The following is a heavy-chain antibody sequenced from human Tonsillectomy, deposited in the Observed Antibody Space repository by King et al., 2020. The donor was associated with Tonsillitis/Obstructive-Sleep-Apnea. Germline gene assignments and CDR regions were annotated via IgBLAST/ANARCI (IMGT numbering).Heavy chain of an antibody. V-gene: IGHV3-30*04. CDR1: GFTFSSYA. CDR2: ISYDGSNK. Sequence: VQLVESGGGVVQPGRSLRLSCAASGFTFSSYAMHWVRQAPGKGLEWVAVISYDGSNKYYADSVKGRFTISRDNSKNTLYLQMNSLRAEDTAVYYCARGGYCSCTSCPEGYYYYYMDVWGKGTTVTVSS. D-gene: IGHD2-2*01. J-gene: IGHJ6*03. CDR3: ARGGYCSCTSCPEGYYYYYMDV.